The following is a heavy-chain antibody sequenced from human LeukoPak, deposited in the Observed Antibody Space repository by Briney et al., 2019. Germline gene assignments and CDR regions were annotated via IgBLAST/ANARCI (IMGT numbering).Heavy chain of an antibody. D-gene: IGHD3-10*01. CDR3: ARNPWFGELSWFDP. J-gene: IGHJ5*02. Sequence: GGPLCLTCTAPGFTLSSNYMSWVRQAPGKGLDWVSLSYSGGSTYNADTVKGRFTISIDNSKNTLYLQMNSLRAEDTAVYYCARNPWFGELSWFDPWGQGTLVTVSS. CDR2: SYSGGST. V-gene: IGHV3-66*01. CDR1: GFTLSSNY.